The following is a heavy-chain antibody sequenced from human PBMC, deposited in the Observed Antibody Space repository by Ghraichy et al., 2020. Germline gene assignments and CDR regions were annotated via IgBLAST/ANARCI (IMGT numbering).Heavy chain of an antibody. Sequence: SETLSLTCTVSGGSISSYYWSWIRQPPGKGLEWIGYIYYSGSTNYNPSLKSRVTISVDTSKNQFSLKLSSVTAADTAVYYCARDRGGIAAAGLLDYWGQGTLVTVSS. CDR1: GGSISSYY. CDR3: ARDRGGIAAAGLLDY. D-gene: IGHD6-13*01. V-gene: IGHV4-59*01. J-gene: IGHJ4*02. CDR2: IYYSGST.